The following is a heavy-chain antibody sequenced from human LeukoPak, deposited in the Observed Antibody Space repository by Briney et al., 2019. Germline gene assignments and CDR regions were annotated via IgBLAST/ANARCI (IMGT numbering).Heavy chain of an antibody. Sequence: GGSLRLPCTASGFKFDDYGMSWVRQAPGKGLEWVCDLNWNGAWTGYADSVKGRFTISRDNAKNSLYLQMNSLRAEDTALYYCAGYYYDSSRAFDLWGQGTLVTVSA. D-gene: IGHD3-22*01. CDR3: AGYYYDSSRAFDL. CDR2: LNWNGAWT. J-gene: IGHJ5*02. V-gene: IGHV3-20*04. CDR1: GFKFDDYG.